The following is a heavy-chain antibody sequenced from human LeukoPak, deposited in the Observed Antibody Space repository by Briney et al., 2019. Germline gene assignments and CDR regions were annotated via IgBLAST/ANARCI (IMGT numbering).Heavy chain of an antibody. CDR1: GFTFSSYA. CDR3: AKSPVATIRFFDP. Sequence: PGGSLRLSCAASGFTFSSYAMSCVRQAPGKGLEWVSAISASGGSTYYADSVKGRFTISRDNSQNTLYLQMNSLRAEDTAVYYCAKSPVATIRFFDPWGQGTLVTVSS. V-gene: IGHV3-23*01. D-gene: IGHD5-12*01. J-gene: IGHJ5*02. CDR2: ISASGGST.